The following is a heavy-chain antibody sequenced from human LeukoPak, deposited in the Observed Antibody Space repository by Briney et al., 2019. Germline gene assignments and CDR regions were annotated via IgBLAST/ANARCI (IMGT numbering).Heavy chain of an antibody. D-gene: IGHD5-24*01. CDR3: VEMATRWYFDY. Sequence: PSETLSLTCTVSGGSISSTIYYWGWIRQPPGKGLEWIGSIYYSGNIYYNPSLKSRVTMSVDTSKNQLSLKLSSVTAADTAVYYCVEMATRWYFDYWGQGTLATVSS. CDR1: GGSISSTIYY. CDR2: IYYSGNI. V-gene: IGHV4-39*01. J-gene: IGHJ4*02.